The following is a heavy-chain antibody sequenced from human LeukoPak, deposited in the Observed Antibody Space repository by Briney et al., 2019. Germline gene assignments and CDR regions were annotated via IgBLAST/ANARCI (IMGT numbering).Heavy chain of an antibody. CDR2: INQDGSER. Sequence: GGSLRLSCVASGFTFSSYCMSWVRQAPGKGLEWVANINQDGSERYQVDSVKGRFTISRDNAQDSVHLQMNSVRDEDTAVYYCARARPNVVVGPPAAHFDSWGQGALVTVSS. J-gene: IGHJ4*02. V-gene: IGHV3-7*01. CDR3: ARARPNVVVGPPAAHFDS. CDR1: GFTFSSYC. D-gene: IGHD6-6*01.